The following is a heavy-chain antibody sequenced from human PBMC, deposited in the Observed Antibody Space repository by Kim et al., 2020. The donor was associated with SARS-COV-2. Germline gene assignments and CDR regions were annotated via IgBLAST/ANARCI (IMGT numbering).Heavy chain of an antibody. D-gene: IGHD1-1*01. Sequence: YAQKLQGRVTMTTDTSTSTAYMELRSLRSDDTAVYYCARDEGTHRDAFDIWGQGTMVTVSS. CDR3: ARDEGTHRDAFDI. V-gene: IGHV1-18*01. J-gene: IGHJ3*02.